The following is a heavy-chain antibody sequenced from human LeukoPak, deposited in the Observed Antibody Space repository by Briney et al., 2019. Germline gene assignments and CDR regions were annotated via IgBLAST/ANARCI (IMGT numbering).Heavy chain of an antibody. D-gene: IGHD3-10*01. CDR1: GFTFSSYS. Sequence: GGSLRLSCAASGFTFSSYSMNWVRQAPGKGLEWVAVISYDGSNKYYADSVKGRFTISRDNSKNTLYLQMNSLRAEDTAVYYCAKDQGSSMVRGVPDYWGQGTLVTVSS. V-gene: IGHV3-30*18. J-gene: IGHJ4*02. CDR3: AKDQGSSMVRGVPDY. CDR2: ISYDGSNK.